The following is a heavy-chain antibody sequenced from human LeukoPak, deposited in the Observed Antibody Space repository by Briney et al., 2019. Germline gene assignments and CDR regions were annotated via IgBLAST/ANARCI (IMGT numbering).Heavy chain of an antibody. CDR1: GGSISSSSYY. D-gene: IGHD4-17*01. CDR3: ARDYGDQYYFDY. V-gene: IGHV4-39*07. J-gene: IGHJ4*01. Sequence: SETQSLTCTVSGGSISSSSYYWGWIRQPPGKGLEWNGSIYYSGSTYYNPSLKSRVIISVDTSKNQFSLKLSSVTAADTAVYYCARDYGDQYYFDYWGQGTLVTVSS. CDR2: IYYSGST.